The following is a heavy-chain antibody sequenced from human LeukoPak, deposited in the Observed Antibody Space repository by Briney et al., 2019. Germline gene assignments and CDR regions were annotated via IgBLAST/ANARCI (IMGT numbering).Heavy chain of an antibody. D-gene: IGHD2-21*02. J-gene: IGHJ5*02. Sequence: SETLSLTCAVSGYSISSGDYWGWIRQPPGKGLEWIGSIYHSGSTHYNPSLKSRVTISVDTSKNQFSLKLSSVTAADTAVYYCARNTTEVVTAKWYDPWGQGTLVTVSS. CDR3: ARNTTEVVTAKWYDP. V-gene: IGHV4-38-2*01. CDR2: IYHSGST. CDR1: GYSISSGDY.